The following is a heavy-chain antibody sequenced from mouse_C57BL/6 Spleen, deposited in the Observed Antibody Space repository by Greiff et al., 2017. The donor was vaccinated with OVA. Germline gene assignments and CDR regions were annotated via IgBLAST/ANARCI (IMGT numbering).Heavy chain of an antibody. D-gene: IGHD2-3*01. J-gene: IGHJ4*01. V-gene: IGHV5-9-1*02. Sequence: EVKVVESGEGLVKPGGSLKLSCAASGFTFSSYAMSWVRQTPEKRLEWVAYISSGGDYIYYADNVKGRFTISRDNARNTLYLQMSSLKSEDTAMYYCTRDEAIYDGYYGRKIDAMDYWGQGTSVTVSS. CDR1: GFTFSSYA. CDR3: TRDEAIYDGYYGRKIDAMDY. CDR2: ISSGGDYI.